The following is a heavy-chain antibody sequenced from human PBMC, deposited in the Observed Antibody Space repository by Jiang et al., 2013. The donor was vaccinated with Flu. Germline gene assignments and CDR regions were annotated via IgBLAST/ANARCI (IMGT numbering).Heavy chain of an antibody. V-gene: IGHV4-39*01. J-gene: IGHJ5*02. D-gene: IGHD5-18*01. CDR1: GGSIRSSSYY. Sequence: KPSETLSLTCTVSGGSIRSSSYYWGWIRQPPGKGLEWIGTIYYSGSTYYNPSLKSRLAMSADTSQNQFSLRLSSVTAADTAVYYCARPRYSYMDWFDPWGQGILVTVSS. CDR3: ARPRYSYMDWFDP. CDR2: IYYSGST.